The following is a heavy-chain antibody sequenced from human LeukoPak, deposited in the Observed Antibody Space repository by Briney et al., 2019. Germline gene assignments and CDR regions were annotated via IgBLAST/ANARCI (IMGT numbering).Heavy chain of an antibody. V-gene: IGHV3-9*01. CDR1: GFTFSGSA. CDR2: ISWDSDYK. D-gene: IGHD3-10*01. Sequence: GGSLRLSCAASGFTFSGSAMHWVRQVPGKGLEWVTGISWDSDYKGYADSVKGRFTISRDNTKNSLYLQMNSLRVEDTALYFCAKGRGFENYYYYGMDVWGQGTMVTVSS. CDR3: AKGRGFENYYYYGMDV. J-gene: IGHJ6*02.